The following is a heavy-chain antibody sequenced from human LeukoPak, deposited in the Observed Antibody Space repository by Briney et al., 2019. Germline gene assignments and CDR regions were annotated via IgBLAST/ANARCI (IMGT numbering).Heavy chain of an antibody. V-gene: IGHV3-20*01. CDR3: ARALYSSSWFGDAFDI. CDR2: INWNGGST. J-gene: IGHJ3*02. D-gene: IGHD6-13*01. Sequence: PGGSLRLSCAASGFTYDDYGMSLVRQAPGKGLEWVSGINWNGGSTGYADSVKGRFTISRDNAKNSLYLQMNSLRAEDTALYHCARALYSSSWFGDAFDIWGQGTMVTVSS. CDR1: GFTYDDYG.